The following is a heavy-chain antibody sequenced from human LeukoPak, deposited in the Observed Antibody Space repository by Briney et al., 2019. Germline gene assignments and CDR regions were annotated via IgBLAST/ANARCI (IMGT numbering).Heavy chain of an antibody. CDR1: GFTVSSNY. CDR3: ARCDSSTWYGFDY. J-gene: IGHJ4*02. D-gene: IGHD6-13*01. Sequence: AGSLRLSCAASGFTVSSNYMSWVRQAPGKGLEWVSVIYSGGNTYYADSVKGRFTISRDNSKNTLYLQMNSLRAEDTAVYYCARCDSSTWYGFDYWGQGTLVTVSS. V-gene: IGHV3-53*01. CDR2: IYSGGNT.